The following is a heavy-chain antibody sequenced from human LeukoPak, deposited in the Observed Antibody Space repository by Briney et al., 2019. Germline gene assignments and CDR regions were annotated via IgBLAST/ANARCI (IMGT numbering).Heavy chain of an antibody. CDR1: GGSISSYY. Sequence: TSETLSLTCTVSGGSISSYYWSWIRQPPGKGLEWIGYIYYSGSTNYNPSLKSRVTISLDTSRNQFSLKLTSVTAADTAVYYCAKSNGYGLVDIWGQGTMVTVSS. V-gene: IGHV4-59*12. D-gene: IGHD3-10*01. CDR3: AKSNGYGLVDI. CDR2: IYYSGST. J-gene: IGHJ3*02.